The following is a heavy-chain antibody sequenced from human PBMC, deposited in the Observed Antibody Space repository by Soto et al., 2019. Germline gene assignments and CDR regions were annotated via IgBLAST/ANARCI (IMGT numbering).Heavy chain of an antibody. CDR2: IHPADSDT. CDR3: ARDFRNTCTGASCIYFDY. D-gene: IGHD2-8*02. CDR1: GYTFTSQW. J-gene: IGHJ4*02. V-gene: IGHV5-51*01. Sequence: LGESLKISCKASGYTFTSQWIGWVRQMAGKGLEWMGTIHPADSDTRYSPSFQGQVTISVDKSINTTSLQWSSLRSLTSDDTAVYFCARDFRNTCTGASCIYFDYWGQGTLVTVSS.